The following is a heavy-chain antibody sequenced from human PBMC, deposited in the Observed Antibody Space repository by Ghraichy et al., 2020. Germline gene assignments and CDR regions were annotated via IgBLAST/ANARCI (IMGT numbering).Heavy chain of an antibody. D-gene: IGHD3-10*01. CDR3: GRADGSGRFYY. Sequence: GGSLRLSWIGSALIFTLFTRNWLRCAPQKGLKWVASISSDSFYKYYADSVRGRFTISRDNAMNSIYLQMNSLRVEDTAMYYCGRADGSGRFYYWGQGTQVTVSS. V-gene: IGHV3-21*01. CDR1: ALIFTLFT. CDR2: ISSDSFYK. J-gene: IGHJ4*02.